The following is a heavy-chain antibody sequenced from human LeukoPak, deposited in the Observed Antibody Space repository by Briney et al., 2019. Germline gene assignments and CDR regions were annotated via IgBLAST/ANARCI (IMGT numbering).Heavy chain of an antibody. CDR2: IYYSGST. V-gene: IGHV4-39*01. J-gene: IGHJ4*02. CDR1: GGSISSSSYY. Sequence: PSETLSLTCTASGGSISSSSYYWGWIRQPPGKGLEWIGSIYYSGSTHYNPSLKSRVTISVDTSKNQFSLKLSSVTAADTAVYYCARQLGYCSSTSCYADKVDYWGQGTLVTVSS. D-gene: IGHD2-2*01. CDR3: ARQLGYCSSTSCYADKVDY.